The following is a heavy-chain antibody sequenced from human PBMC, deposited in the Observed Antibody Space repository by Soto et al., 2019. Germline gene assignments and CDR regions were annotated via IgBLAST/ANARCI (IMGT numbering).Heavy chain of an antibody. V-gene: IGHV3-48*03. J-gene: IGHJ4*02. Sequence: EVQLVESGGGLVQPGGSLRLSCAASGFTFSSYEMNWVRQAPGKGLEWVSYISSSGSTIYYADSVKGRFTISRDNAKNSLYLQMNSLRAEDTAVYYCARDQLRFLEWLPLDYWGQGTLVTVSS. CDR2: ISSSGSTI. CDR1: GFTFSSYE. D-gene: IGHD3-3*01. CDR3: ARDQLRFLEWLPLDY.